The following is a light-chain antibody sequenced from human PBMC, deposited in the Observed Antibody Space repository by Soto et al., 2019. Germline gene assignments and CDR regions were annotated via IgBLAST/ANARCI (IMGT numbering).Light chain of an antibody. CDR2: AAS. Sequence: DIQMTQSPTSLSASVGDRVTITFRASQGIRNYVAWYKQKPGKAPKLLIYAASTLQSGVPSGFSCSGSGTEFSLTINSLQPEDVATYFCQNYSSVAVFGSGTKVEIK. J-gene: IGKJ3*01. CDR3: QNYSSVAV. CDR1: QGIRNY. V-gene: IGKV1-27*01.